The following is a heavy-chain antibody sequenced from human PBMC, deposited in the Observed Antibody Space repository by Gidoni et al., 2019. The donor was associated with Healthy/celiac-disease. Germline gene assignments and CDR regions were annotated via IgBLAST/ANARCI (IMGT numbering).Heavy chain of an antibody. CDR3: ASDAGGFYGSGSYSGAFDI. CDR1: GFTFRSDS. D-gene: IGHD3-10*01. J-gene: IGHJ3*02. CDR2: LSSSSSSI. Sequence: EVQLVESGGGLVKPGGSLRLSCAASGFTFRSDSRTWVRQAPGKGLAWVSSLSSSSSSIYYADSVKGRCTISRDNAKNSLYLQMNSLRAADTAVYYCASDAGGFYGSGSYSGAFDIWGQGTMVTVSS. V-gene: IGHV3-21*01.